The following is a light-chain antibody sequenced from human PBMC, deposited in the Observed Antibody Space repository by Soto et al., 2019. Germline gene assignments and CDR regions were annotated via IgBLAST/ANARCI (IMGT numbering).Light chain of an antibody. V-gene: IGKV3-15*01. CDR2: GAS. J-gene: IGKJ1*01. Sequence: EIVMTQSPATLSVCPGERATLSCGASQSVSSNLAWYQQKPGQAPRLLIYGASTRATGIPARFSGSGSGTEFTLTISSLQSEDFAVYYCQQYNNWPRGTFGQGTKVDIK. CDR1: QSVSSN. CDR3: QQYNNWPRGT.